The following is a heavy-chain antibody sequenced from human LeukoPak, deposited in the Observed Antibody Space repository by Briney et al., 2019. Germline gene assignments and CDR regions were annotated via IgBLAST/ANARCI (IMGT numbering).Heavy chain of an antibody. V-gene: IGHV4-59*01. CDR3: ARDREGAITGFDY. CDR1: GGSINNYY. J-gene: IGHJ4*02. Sequence: SQTLSLTCIVSGGSINNYYWSWLRQSPGKGLEWIGFISYSGSTNYNPSLKSRVTMSLDTSKNQFSLKLSSVTAADTAVYYCARDREGAITGFDYRGQGTLVTVSS. CDR2: ISYSGST. D-gene: IGHD1-26*01.